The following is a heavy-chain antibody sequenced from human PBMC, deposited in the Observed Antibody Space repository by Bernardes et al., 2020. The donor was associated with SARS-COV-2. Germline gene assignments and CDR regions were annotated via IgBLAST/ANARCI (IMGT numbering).Heavy chain of an antibody. CDR3: AKDWGEVPAASVDYYYYYGMDV. J-gene: IGHJ6*02. V-gene: IGHV3-23*01. Sequence: GGSLRLSCAASGFTFSSYAMSWVRQAPGKGLEWVSAISGSGGSTYYADSVKGRFTISRDNSKNTLYLQMNSLRAEDTAVYYCAKDWGEVPAASVDYYYYYGMDVWGQGTTVTVSS. D-gene: IGHD2-2*01. CDR1: GFTFSSYA. CDR2: ISGSGGST.